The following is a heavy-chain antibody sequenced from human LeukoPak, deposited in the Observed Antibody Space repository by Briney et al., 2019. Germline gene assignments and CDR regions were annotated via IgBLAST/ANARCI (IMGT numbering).Heavy chain of an antibody. Sequence: ASVKVSCKASGYTFTSYDINWVRQATGQGLEWMGWMNPNSGNTGYAQKFQGRVTMTRNTSISTAYMELSSLRSEDTAVYYCAREKLKNDAFDIWGQGTMVTVSS. J-gene: IGHJ3*02. CDR2: MNPNSGNT. CDR1: GYTFTSYD. CDR3: AREKLKNDAFDI. V-gene: IGHV1-8*01.